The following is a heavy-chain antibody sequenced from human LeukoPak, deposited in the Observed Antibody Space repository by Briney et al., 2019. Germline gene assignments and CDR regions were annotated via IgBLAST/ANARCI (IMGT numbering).Heavy chain of an antibody. D-gene: IGHD2-21*02. V-gene: IGHV1-2*02. Sequence: ASVKVSCKASGYAFTGYYMHWVRQAPGQGLEWMGWINPNSGGTNYAQKFQGRVTMTRDTSISTAHMELSRLRSDDTAVYYCAKAKPRTAKLLSYFDYWGQGTLVTVSS. J-gene: IGHJ4*02. CDR3: AKAKPRTAKLLSYFDY. CDR2: INPNSGGT. CDR1: GYAFTGYY.